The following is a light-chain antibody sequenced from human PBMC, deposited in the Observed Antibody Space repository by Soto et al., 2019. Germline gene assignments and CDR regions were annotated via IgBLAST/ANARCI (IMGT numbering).Light chain of an antibody. Sequence: SYELTQPPSVSVAPGKTARITCGGNNIGSKSVHWYQQKPGQAPVLVIYYDSDRPSGIPERCSGSNSGNTATLTISRVEAGEEADYYCQVWDSSSDHVVFGGGTKLTVL. CDR2: YDS. CDR1: NIGSKS. CDR3: QVWDSSSDHVV. J-gene: IGLJ2*01. V-gene: IGLV3-21*04.